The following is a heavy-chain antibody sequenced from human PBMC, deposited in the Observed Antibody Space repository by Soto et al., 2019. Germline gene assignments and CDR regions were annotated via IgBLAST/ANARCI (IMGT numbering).Heavy chain of an antibody. Sequence: ASVKVSCKASGYTFTSYGISWVRQAPGQGLEWMGWISAYNGNTNYAQKLQGRVTMTTDTSTSTAYMELRSLRSDDTAVYYCARYGPWLRAESYFDYWGQGTLVTVSS. CDR1: GYTFTSYG. CDR2: ISAYNGNT. CDR3: ARYGPWLRAESYFDY. V-gene: IGHV1-18*01. D-gene: IGHD3-22*01. J-gene: IGHJ4*02.